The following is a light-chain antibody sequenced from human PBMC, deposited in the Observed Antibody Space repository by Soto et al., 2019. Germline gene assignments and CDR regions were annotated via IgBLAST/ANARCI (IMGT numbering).Light chain of an antibody. V-gene: IGKV1-39*01. J-gene: IGKJ5*01. CDR1: RPINTF. CDR3: QHSYSTPET. Sequence: DIQMTQSPSSLPASTGDRVTITCRASRPINTFLNWYQQKPGKAPNLLIYGASTLQTGVPSRFSGSGSGTDFTLTISCLQREDFATYYCQHSYSTPETFGQGTRLEIK. CDR2: GAS.